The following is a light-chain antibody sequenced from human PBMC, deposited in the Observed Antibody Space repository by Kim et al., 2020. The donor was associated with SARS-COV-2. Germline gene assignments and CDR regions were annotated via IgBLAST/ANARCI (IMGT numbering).Light chain of an antibody. J-gene: IGKJ4*01. CDR3: QQYSYWPLP. CDR1: QSVSSN. V-gene: IGKV3-15*01. CDR2: GAS. Sequence: EIVMTQSPATLSVSPGERATLSCRASQSVSSNLAWYQQKPGQAPRLLIYGASTRATGVPARFSGSGSGTDFTLTISSLQSEDFAVYYCQQYSYWPLPFGGGTKVDIK.